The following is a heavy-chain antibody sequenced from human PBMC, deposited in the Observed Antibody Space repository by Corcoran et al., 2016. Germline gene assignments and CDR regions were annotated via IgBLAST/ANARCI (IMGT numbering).Heavy chain of an antibody. CDR3: ARGDRGLWSSSWPSYYYYGMDV. V-gene: IGHV1-69*01. J-gene: IGHJ6*02. CDR2: IIPIFGTA. Sequence: QVQLVPSGAEVKKPGSSVKVSCKASGGTFSSYAISWVRQAPGQGLEWMGGIIPIFGTANYAQKFQGRVTITADESTSTAYMELSSLRSEDTAVYYCARGDRGLWSSSWPSYYYYGMDVWGQGTTVTVSS. D-gene: IGHD6-13*01. CDR1: GGTFSSYA.